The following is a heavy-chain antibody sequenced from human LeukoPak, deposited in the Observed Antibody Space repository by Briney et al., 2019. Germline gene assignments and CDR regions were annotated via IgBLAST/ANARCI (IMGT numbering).Heavy chain of an antibody. CDR1: GFVFSRDN. CDR2: ISETI. J-gene: IGHJ4*02. CDR3: VREVGRPKTFYFDS. D-gene: IGHD3-16*01. Sequence: GGSLRLSCIASGFVFSRDNMNWVRQAPGKGLEWVAHISETIYYADSVQGRFTISRDNAKNSLYLQMSNLRVDDTAMYYCVREVGRPKTFYFDSWGRGTPVTVSS. V-gene: IGHV3-48*04.